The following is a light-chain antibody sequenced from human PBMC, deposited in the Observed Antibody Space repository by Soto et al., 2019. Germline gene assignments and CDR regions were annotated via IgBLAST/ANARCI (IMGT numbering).Light chain of an antibody. CDR3: HQRQSWPRT. J-gene: IGKJ1*01. V-gene: IGKV3-11*01. CDR2: EAS. CDR1: QSVSSY. Sequence: EIVLTPSPATLSLSPVERATLSCRASQSVSSYLAWYQQKPGQAPRLLIHEASNRATGIPARFSGSGSGTDFTLTISDVEPEDFAVYYCHQRQSWPRTFGQGTKVDIK.